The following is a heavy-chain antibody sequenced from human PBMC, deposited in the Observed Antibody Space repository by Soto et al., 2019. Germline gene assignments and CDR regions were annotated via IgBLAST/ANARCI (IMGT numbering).Heavy chain of an antibody. V-gene: IGHV1-18*01. CDR3: ATGYDYYDSSGYYSNDY. CDR1: GYTFTSYG. D-gene: IGHD3-22*01. CDR2: ISAYNGNT. Sequence: ASVKVSCKASGYTFTSYGISWVRQAPGQGLEWMGWISAYNGNTNYAQKLQGRVTVTTDTSTSTAYMELRSLRSDDTAVYYCATGYDYYDSSGYYSNDYWGQGTLVTVSS. J-gene: IGHJ4*02.